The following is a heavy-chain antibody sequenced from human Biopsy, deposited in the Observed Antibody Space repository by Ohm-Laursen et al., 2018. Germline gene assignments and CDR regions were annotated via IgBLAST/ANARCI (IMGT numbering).Heavy chain of an antibody. CDR3: ASGEGLRLGEFSHLDV. J-gene: IGHJ6*02. CDR1: GVTLSGYG. Sequence: SLRLSCSASGVTLSGYGMNWVRQAPGKGLEWVSSISASSSYIYYADSVKGRFTVSRDNTKNTLYLQMNSLRAADTAVYYCASGEGLRLGEFSHLDVWGQGTTVTVSS. CDR2: ISASSSYI. V-gene: IGHV3-21*04. D-gene: IGHD3-16*02.